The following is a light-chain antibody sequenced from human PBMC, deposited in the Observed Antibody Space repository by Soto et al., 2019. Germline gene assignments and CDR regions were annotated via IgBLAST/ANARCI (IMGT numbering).Light chain of an antibody. J-gene: IGLJ1*01. Sequence: QSALTQPPSASGTPGQRVTISCSGSSSNIGSNTVNWYQQLPGTAPKLLIYSNNQRPSGVPDRFSGSKSGTSASLAISGLQSEDEADYYCAAWDDSLNGYYVCGIGNKLT. CDR2: SNN. V-gene: IGLV1-44*01. CDR3: AAWDDSLNGYYV. CDR1: SSNIGSNT.